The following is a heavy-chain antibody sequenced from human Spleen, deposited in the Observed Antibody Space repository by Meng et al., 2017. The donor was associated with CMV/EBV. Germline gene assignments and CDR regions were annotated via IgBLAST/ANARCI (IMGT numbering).Heavy chain of an antibody. CDR3: ARSKVYSGSSVDY. V-gene: IGHV3-11*04. CDR2: LGRSYNVI. Sequence: ASAFSSSGSYRGWVRRVPGQGLEALSYLGRSYNVIYYADSVKRRFTISRDNANKTLYLQMNSLRAEDTALYSCARSKVYSGSSVDYWGQGTLVTVSS. D-gene: IGHD6-6*01. CDR1: AFSSSGSY. J-gene: IGHJ4*02.